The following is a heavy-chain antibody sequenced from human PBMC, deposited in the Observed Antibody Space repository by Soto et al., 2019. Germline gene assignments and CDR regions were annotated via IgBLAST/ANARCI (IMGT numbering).Heavy chain of an antibody. CDR3: AKDFYMYLTGGMDV. V-gene: IGHV3-30*18. CDR1: GFTFSDSG. Sequence: QVQLVESGGGVVQPGASLGLSCAASGFTFSDSGFHWVRQAPGKGLEWVALISYDGDYKNSADSVKGRFTISRDNSKNTLYLHMNSLRADDTAVYYCAKDFYMYLTGGMDVWGQGTTVTVSS. J-gene: IGHJ6*02. D-gene: IGHD2-8*01. CDR2: ISYDGDYK.